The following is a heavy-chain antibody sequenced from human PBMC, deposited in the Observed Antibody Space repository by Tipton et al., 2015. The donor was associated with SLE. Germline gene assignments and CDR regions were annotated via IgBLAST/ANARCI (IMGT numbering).Heavy chain of an antibody. CDR3: AREGTHGMDV. CDR2: ISSSSSYI. J-gene: IGHJ6*02. Sequence: SLRLSCAASGFTFSSYSMNWVRQAPGKGLEWVSSISSSSSYIYYADSVKGRFTISRDNAKNSLYLQMNSLRAEGTAVYYCAREGTHGMDVWGQGTTVTVSS. CDR1: GFTFSSYS. D-gene: IGHD1-14*01. V-gene: IGHV3-21*01.